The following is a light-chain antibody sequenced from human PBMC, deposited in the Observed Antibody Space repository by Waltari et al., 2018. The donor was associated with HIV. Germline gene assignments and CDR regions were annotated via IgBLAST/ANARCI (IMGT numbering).Light chain of an antibody. CDR3: SSYTSTTTIV. V-gene: IGLV2-14*01. Sequence: QSALTQPASVSGSPGQSITISCTGTNRDVGGYNFVSWYQHHPGKAPKLLIFEVTNRPSGISSRFSGSKSGNTAAMTISGLQAEDEADYYCSSYTSTTTIVFGGGTKVTVL. J-gene: IGLJ2*01. CDR2: EVT. CDR1: NRDVGGYNF.